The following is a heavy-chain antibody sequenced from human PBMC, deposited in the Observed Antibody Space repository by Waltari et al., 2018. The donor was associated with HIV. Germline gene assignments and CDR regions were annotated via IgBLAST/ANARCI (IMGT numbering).Heavy chain of an antibody. CDR1: GGSVSSGSYY. Sequence: QVQLQESGPGLVKPSETLSLTCTVSGGSVSSGSYYWSWIRQPPGKGLEWIGYIYYSGSTNYNPSLKSRVTISVDTSKNQFSLKLSSVTAADTAVYYCARDCMSWNDRNYYGMDVWGQGTTVTVSS. V-gene: IGHV4-61*01. CDR2: IYYSGST. CDR3: ARDCMSWNDRNYYGMDV. D-gene: IGHD1-1*01. J-gene: IGHJ6*02.